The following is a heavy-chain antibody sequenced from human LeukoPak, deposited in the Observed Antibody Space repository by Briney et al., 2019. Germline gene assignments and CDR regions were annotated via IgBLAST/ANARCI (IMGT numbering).Heavy chain of an antibody. D-gene: IGHD3-10*01. CDR1: GFTFSTYG. V-gene: IGHV3-23*01. CDR3: ARDSWYYYGSGLYYFDY. CDR2: NSGGSS. J-gene: IGHJ4*02. Sequence: GGSLRLSCAASGFTFSTYGVYWVRQAPGKGLEWVSSNSGGSSYYADSVKGRFTISRDNSKNTLYLQMNSLRAEDTAVYYCARDSWYYYGSGLYYFDYWGQGTLVTVSS.